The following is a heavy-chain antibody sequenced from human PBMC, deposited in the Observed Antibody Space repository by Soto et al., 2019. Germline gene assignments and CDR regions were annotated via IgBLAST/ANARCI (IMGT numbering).Heavy chain of an antibody. CDR1: GYTFTGYY. J-gene: IGHJ4*02. V-gene: IGHV1-2*04. D-gene: IGHD3-3*01. Sequence: ASVKVSCKSPGYTFTGYYMHWFRHCPGQWREWMVWISPNSGGTNYAQKFQGWVTMTRDTSISTAYMELSRLRPDDTAVYYCAREVYYDFWSGFNTHPYYFDYWGQGTLVTVSS. CDR3: AREVYYDFWSGFNTHPYYFDY. CDR2: ISPNSGGT.